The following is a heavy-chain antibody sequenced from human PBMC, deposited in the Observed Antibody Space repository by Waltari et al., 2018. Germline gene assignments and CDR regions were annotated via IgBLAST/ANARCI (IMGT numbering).Heavy chain of an antibody. CDR1: GGSFSDYY. V-gene: IGHV4-34*01. Sequence: QVQLQQWGAGLLKPSETLSLTCAVYGGSFSDYYWSWIRQPPGKGLGGNGEINHSGSTNYTPSRTSRVTISVDTSKNQFSLKLGSVTAADTAVYYCAREGRPSHLDYWGQGTLVTVSS. D-gene: IGHD3-10*01. CDR2: INHSGST. CDR3: AREGRPSHLDY. J-gene: IGHJ4*02.